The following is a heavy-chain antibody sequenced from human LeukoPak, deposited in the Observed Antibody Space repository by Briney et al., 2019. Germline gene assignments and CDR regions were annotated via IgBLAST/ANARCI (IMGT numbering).Heavy chain of an antibody. CDR2: ISSTSGNK. CDR3: AKGDVSVTREFDY. V-gene: IGHV3-21*01. J-gene: IGHJ4*02. D-gene: IGHD7-27*01. Sequence: GGSLRLSCTASGFIFSTYSMIWVRQAPGEGLEWVSSISSTSGNKYYADSVKGRFTISRDNAKNSLYLQMNSLRAEDTAVYYCAKGDVSVTREFDYWGQGTLVTVSS. CDR1: GFIFSTYS.